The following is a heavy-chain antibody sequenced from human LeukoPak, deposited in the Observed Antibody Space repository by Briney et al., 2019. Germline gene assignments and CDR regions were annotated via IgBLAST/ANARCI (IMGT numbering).Heavy chain of an antibody. CDR1: GGSISGYY. CDR2: IYYSGST. D-gene: IGHD6-6*01. Sequence: SETLSLTCTVSGGSISGYYWSWIRQPPGKGLKWIGYIYYSGSTNYSPSLKSRVTISVDTSKNQFSLKLSSVTAADTAVYYCARQGSSSRDWYSDLWGRGTLVTVSS. V-gene: IGHV4-59*08. J-gene: IGHJ2*01. CDR3: ARQGSSSRDWYSDL.